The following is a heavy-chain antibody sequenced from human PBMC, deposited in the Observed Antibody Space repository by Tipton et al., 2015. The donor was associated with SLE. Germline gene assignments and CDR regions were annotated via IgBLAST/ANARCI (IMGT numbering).Heavy chain of an antibody. J-gene: IGHJ5*02. D-gene: IGHD5-24*01. CDR3: ARAEMTTEGSAFYFYVVP. Sequence: TLSLTCTVSGDSISSYYWNWIRQPPGKGLEWLGYVYYSGGTNYNPSLKSRVTISVDTSKNQFSLRLTSVTAADTAVYYCARAEMTTEGSAFYFYVVPWGQGTLVTVSS. CDR1: GDSISSYY. CDR2: VYYSGGT. V-gene: IGHV4-59*01.